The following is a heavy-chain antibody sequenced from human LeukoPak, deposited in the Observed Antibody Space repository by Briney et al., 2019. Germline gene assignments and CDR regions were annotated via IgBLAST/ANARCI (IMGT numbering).Heavy chain of an antibody. Sequence: GGSLRLSCAASGFNFGEFAMHWVRQSPGKGLEWVSGLSYNSGGIGYADSVRGRFTISRDNAKNSLYLQMSNLRAEDTAVYFCARGGGLDVWGQGATVTVSS. CDR2: LSYNSGGI. CDR1: GFNFGEFA. V-gene: IGHV3-9*01. D-gene: IGHD3-16*01. CDR3: ARGGGLDV. J-gene: IGHJ6*02.